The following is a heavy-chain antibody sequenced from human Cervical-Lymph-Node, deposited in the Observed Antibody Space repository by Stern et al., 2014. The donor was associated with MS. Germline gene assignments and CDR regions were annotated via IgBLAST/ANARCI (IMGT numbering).Heavy chain of an antibody. CDR2: ILFDGRDK. V-gene: IGHV3-30*04. CDR3: AKGGSGSYLD. CDR1: GFIFRNYA. Sequence: VQLVESGGGVVQPGRSLRLSCAASGFIFRNYAAHWVRQPPGKGLAWVAIILFDGRDKYYKDSVKGRFTVSRDNSKNRLYLEMNSLRLEDTAVYYCAKGGSGSYLDWGQGSLVTVSS. J-gene: IGHJ4*02. D-gene: IGHD1-26*01.